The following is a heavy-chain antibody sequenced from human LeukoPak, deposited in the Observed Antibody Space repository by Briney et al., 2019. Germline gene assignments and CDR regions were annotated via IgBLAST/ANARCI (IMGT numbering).Heavy chain of an antibody. V-gene: IGHV3-48*04. J-gene: IGHJ6*02. CDR2: ISSSSSTI. CDR3: ARSAQTYYYDSSGYLYYGMDV. Sequence: GGSLRLSCAASGFTFSSYSMNWVRQAPGKGLEWVSYISSSSSTIYYAASVKGRFTISRDNAKNSLYLQMNSLRAEDTAVYYCARSAQTYYYDSSGYLYYGMDVWGQGTTVTVSS. CDR1: GFTFSSYS. D-gene: IGHD3-22*01.